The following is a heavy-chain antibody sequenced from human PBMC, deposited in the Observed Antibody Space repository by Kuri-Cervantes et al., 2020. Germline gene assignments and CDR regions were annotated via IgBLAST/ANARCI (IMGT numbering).Heavy chain of an antibody. J-gene: IGHJ6*02. CDR1: GCTFSSYA. CDR3: ARGIRVKLMDV. Sequence: ASVKVSCKASGCTFSSYAINWVRQATGQGLEWMGWMNPNSGNTGYAQKFQGRVTITRNNSISTAYMELSSLRSEDTAVYYCARGIRVKLMDVWGQGTTVTVSS. D-gene: IGHD3-10*01. V-gene: IGHV1-8*01. CDR2: MNPNSGNT.